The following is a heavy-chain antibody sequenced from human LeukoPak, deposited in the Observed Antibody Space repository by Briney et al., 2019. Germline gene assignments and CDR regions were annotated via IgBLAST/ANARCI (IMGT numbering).Heavy chain of an antibody. V-gene: IGHV5-51*01. D-gene: IGHD5-12*01. Sequence: GESLKISCKGSGNSFTSYWIGWVRQMPGKGLEWMGIIYPGDSDTRYSPSFQGQVTISADKSISTAYLQWSSLKASDTAMYYCARTHSGYDPYNWFDPWGQGTLVTVSS. CDR2: IYPGDSDT. CDR3: ARTHSGYDPYNWFDP. CDR1: GNSFTSYW. J-gene: IGHJ5*02.